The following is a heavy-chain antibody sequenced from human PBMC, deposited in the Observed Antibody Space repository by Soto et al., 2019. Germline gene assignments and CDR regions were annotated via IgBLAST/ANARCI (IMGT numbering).Heavy chain of an antibody. CDR3: ASGSYRRGDY. CDR1: GFAFSVYT. J-gene: IGHJ4*02. V-gene: IGHV3-23*01. CDR2: INSKSDDT. Sequence: EVHLLESGGGLVQPGGSLRLSCAASGFAFSVYTMSWVRQAPGKGLEWVSAINSKSDDTFYADSVKGRFTISRDNSKSTLFLHISSLRAEDTAVYYCASGSYRRGDYWGQGALVTVSS. D-gene: IGHD1-26*01.